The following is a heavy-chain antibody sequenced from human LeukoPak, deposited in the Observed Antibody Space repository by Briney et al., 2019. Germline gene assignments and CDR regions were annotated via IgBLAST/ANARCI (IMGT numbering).Heavy chain of an antibody. CDR2: IYYSGST. V-gene: IGHV4-59*08. Sequence: SETLSLTCTVSGGSISTYYWSWIRQPPGKGLEWIGYIYYSGSTKYNPSLKSRVTISVDTSKNQFSLNLSSVTAADTAVYYCARLLGNWFDLWGQGALVIVSS. CDR1: GGSISTYY. CDR3: ARLLGNWFDL. J-gene: IGHJ5*02.